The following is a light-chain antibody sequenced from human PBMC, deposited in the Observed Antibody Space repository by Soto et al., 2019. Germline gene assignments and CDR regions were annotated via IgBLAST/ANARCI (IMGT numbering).Light chain of an antibody. CDR3: GTWDISLSGYV. J-gene: IGLJ1*01. Sequence: QSVLTQPPSVSAAPGQKVTISCSGSSSNIGNNYVSWYQQLPGTAPKLVIYDNNKRPSGIPDRFSASKSGTSATLGITGLQTGDEVDYYCGTWDISLSGYVFGTGTKFTVL. CDR1: SSNIGNNY. CDR2: DNN. V-gene: IGLV1-51*01.